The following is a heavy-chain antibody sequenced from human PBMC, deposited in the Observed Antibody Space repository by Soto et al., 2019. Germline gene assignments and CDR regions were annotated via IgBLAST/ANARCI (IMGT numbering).Heavy chain of an antibody. CDR1: GGSISSYY. CDR3: ARESPYYDILAPNAFDI. V-gene: IGHV4-59*01. Sequence: SETLSVTCTVSGGSISSYYWSWIRQPPGKGLEWIGYIYYSGSTNYNPSLKSRVTISVDTSKNQFSLKLSSVTAADTAVYYCARESPYYDILAPNAFDIWGQGTMVTVSS. J-gene: IGHJ3*02. D-gene: IGHD3-9*01. CDR2: IYYSGST.